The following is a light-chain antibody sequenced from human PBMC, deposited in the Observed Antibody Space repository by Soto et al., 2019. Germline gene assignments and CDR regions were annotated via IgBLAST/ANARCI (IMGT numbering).Light chain of an antibody. Sequence: EIVLTQSPGTLSLSPGERATLSCRASQSVSNNRLAWYQQKPGQAPRLLIYDASSRLSGIPDRFSGSGTGTDFTLTISRLEPEDFAVYYCQQFGSSTGYTFGQGTKLEIK. CDR1: QSVSNNR. CDR2: DAS. J-gene: IGKJ2*01. V-gene: IGKV3-20*01. CDR3: QQFGSSTGYT.